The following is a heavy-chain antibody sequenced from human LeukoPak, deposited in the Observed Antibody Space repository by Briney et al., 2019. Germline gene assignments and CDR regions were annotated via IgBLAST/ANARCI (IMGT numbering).Heavy chain of an antibody. CDR1: GGTFSSYA. V-gene: IGHV1-69*06. Sequence: ASVKVSCKASGGTFSSYAISWVRQAPGQGLEWMGGIIPIFGTANYAQKFQGRVTITADKSTSTAYMELSSLRSEDTAVYYCASRNVYGDYGGQSDYWGQGTLVTVSS. D-gene: IGHD4-17*01. CDR2: IIPIFGTA. J-gene: IGHJ4*02. CDR3: ASRNVYGDYGGQSDY.